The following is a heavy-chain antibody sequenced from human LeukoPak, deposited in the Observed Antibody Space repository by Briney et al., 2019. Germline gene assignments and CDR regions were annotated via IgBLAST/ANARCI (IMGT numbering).Heavy chain of an antibody. V-gene: IGHV3-9*01. D-gene: IGHD3-22*01. CDR2: ISWNSGSI. J-gene: IGHJ4*02. CDR3: AKDYDSSGYALYYFDY. CDR1: GFTFDDYA. Sequence: PGRSLRLSCAASGFTFDDYAMHWVRQAPGKGLEWVSGISWNSGSIGYADSVKGRFTISRDNAKNSLYLQMNSLRAEDTALYCCAKDYDSSGYALYYFDYWGQGTLVTVSS.